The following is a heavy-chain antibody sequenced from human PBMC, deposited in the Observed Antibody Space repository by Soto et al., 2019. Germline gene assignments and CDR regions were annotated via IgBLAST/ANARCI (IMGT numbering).Heavy chain of an antibody. D-gene: IGHD2-8*01. V-gene: IGHV4-30-4*01. J-gene: IGHJ5*02. CDR2: IYYSGST. CDR1: GVSISSGDYY. Sequence: SETLSLTCTVSGVSISSGDYYWSWIRQPPGKGLEWIGYIYYSGSTYYNPSLKSRVTISVDTSKNQFSLKLSSVTAADTAVYYCASSGYCINGVCYTLFVHSGQRTLVTVSS. CDR3: ASSGYCINGVCYTLFVH.